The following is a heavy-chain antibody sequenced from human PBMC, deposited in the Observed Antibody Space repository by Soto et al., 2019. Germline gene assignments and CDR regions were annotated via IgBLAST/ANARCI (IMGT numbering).Heavy chain of an antibody. CDR3: ARYYDYSGGTSGGMDV. Sequence: SSVKVSCKASGGTFSRYAISWVRQAPGQGLEWMGGIIPIFGTANYAQKFQGRVTITADESTSTAYMELSSLRSEDTAVYYCARYYDYSGGTSGGMDVWGQGTTVTVSS. CDR1: GGTFSRYA. V-gene: IGHV1-69*13. J-gene: IGHJ6*02. D-gene: IGHD3-22*01. CDR2: IIPIFGTA.